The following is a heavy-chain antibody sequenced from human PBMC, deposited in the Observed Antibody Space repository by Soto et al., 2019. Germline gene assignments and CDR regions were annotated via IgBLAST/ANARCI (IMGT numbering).Heavy chain of an antibody. Sequence: QVHLVQSGAEVKKPGSSVKVSCKTSGGTFSRYAISWVRQAPGQGLEWMGGIIPKFGTANYAKRFQDKVTFTADESTSTAYMELSSLKFDDTAMYFCARGYPYGDFRLTAFDNWGQGTLVAVSA. CDR2: IIPKFGTA. V-gene: IGHV1-69*01. CDR1: GGTFSRYA. D-gene: IGHD4-17*01. CDR3: ARGYPYGDFRLTAFDN. J-gene: IGHJ4*02.